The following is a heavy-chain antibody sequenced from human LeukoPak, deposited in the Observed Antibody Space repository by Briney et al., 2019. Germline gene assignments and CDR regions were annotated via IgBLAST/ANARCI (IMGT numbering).Heavy chain of an antibody. V-gene: IGHV3-66*01. Sequence: GGSLRLSCAASGFTVSSNYMSWVRQAPGKELEWVSVIYSGGSTYYADSVKGRFTISRDNSKNTLYLQMNSLRAEDTAVYYCARDRHYYGSGSYGFDYWGQGTLVTVSS. D-gene: IGHD3-10*01. CDR2: IYSGGST. J-gene: IGHJ4*02. CDR1: GFTVSSNY. CDR3: ARDRHYYGSGSYGFDY.